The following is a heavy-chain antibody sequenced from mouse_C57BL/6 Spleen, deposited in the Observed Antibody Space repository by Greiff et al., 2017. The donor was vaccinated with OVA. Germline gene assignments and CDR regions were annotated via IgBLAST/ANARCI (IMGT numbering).Heavy chain of an antibody. Sequence: DVKLVESGAELVKPGASVKLSCTASGFNIKDYYMHWVKQRTEQGLEWIGRIDPEDGETKYAPKFQGKATITADTSSNTAYLQLSSLTSEDTAVYYCARGMDYGSTLYWYFDVWGTGTTVTVSS. J-gene: IGHJ1*03. CDR2: IDPEDGET. CDR1: GFNIKDYY. CDR3: ARGMDYGSTLYWYFDV. D-gene: IGHD1-1*01. V-gene: IGHV14-2*01.